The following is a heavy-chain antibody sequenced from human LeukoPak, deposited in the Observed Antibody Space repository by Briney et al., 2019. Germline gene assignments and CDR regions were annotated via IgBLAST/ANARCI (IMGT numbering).Heavy chain of an antibody. CDR3: AREGGSGIQLYH. Sequence: SETLSLTCTVSGGSIRSGSNYWPWLRQPPGKGLEWIGFISNTGTTNYNPSLKSRVTMSVVTSKNQFSLKLISVTAADTAVYYCAREGGSGIQLYHWGQGSLVTVSS. V-gene: IGHV4-61*01. D-gene: IGHD3-10*01. CDR1: GGSIRSGSNY. J-gene: IGHJ1*01. CDR2: ISNTGTT.